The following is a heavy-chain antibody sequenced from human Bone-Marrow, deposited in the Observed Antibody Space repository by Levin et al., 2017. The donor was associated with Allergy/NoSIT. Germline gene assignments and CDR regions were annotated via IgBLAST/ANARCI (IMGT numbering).Heavy chain of an antibody. Sequence: GESLKISCAASGFTFSDYYMSWIRQAPGKGLEWVSYISSSSSYTNYADSVKGRFTISRDNAKNSLYLQMNSLRAEDTAVYYCARARDYGDYEFDYWGQGTLVTVSS. CDR3: ARARDYGDYEFDY. D-gene: IGHD4-17*01. V-gene: IGHV3-11*05. CDR1: GFTFSDYY. CDR2: ISSSSSYT. J-gene: IGHJ4*02.